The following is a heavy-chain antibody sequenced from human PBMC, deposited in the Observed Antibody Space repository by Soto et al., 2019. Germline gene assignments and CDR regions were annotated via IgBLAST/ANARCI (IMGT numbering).Heavy chain of an antibody. D-gene: IGHD5-18*01. J-gene: IGHJ4*02. Sequence: QVQLVQSGAEVKKPGASVKVSCKASGYTFTSYGISWVRQAPGQGLEWMGRINAYNGNTKYAQKLQGRVTMTTKTSTRIAYMELRSLRSDDTAVYYCARDQAMAQFDYWGQGTLVTVSS. V-gene: IGHV1-18*01. CDR2: INAYNGNT. CDR3: ARDQAMAQFDY. CDR1: GYTFTSYG.